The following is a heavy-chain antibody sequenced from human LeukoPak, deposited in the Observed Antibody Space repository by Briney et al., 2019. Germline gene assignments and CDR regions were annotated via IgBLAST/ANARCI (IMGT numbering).Heavy chain of an antibody. J-gene: IGHJ6*02. V-gene: IGHV3-74*01. CDR3: ARDLAHGLDV. CDR1: GFTFSPYW. CDR2: IKSDGTSP. Sequence: PGGSLRLSCAASGFTFSPYWMHWVRQAPGKGLVWVSLIKSDGTSPTYADSVKGRFTISRDNAKNTLSLQMNSLRVEDTAVYYCARDLAHGLDVWGQGTTVTVSS.